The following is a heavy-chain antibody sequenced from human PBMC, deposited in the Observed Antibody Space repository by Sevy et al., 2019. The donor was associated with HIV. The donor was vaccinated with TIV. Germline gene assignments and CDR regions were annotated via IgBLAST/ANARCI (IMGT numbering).Heavy chain of an antibody. D-gene: IGHD2-8*01. V-gene: IGHV3-33*01. Sequence: GGSLRLSCAASGFTPSTYGMHWVRQAPGKGLEWVAVMGYDGSNKYFADSVKGRFTISGDNSKNTRFLQMDSLRAEDTAVYYCARDPRMYGDYLLAYFDYWGQGTLVTVSS. CDR1: GFTPSTYG. CDR3: ARDPRMYGDYLLAYFDY. J-gene: IGHJ4*02. CDR2: MGYDGSNK.